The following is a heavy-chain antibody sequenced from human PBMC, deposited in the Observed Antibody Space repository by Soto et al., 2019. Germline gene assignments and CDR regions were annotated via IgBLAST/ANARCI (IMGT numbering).Heavy chain of an antibody. CDR3: SRAGRGTAMGFTAGDWFDP. V-gene: IGHV1-18*01. Sequence: QVQLVQSGAEVKKPGASVKVSCKASGYTFTSYGISWVRQAPGQGLEWMGWISAYNGNTNYAQKLQGRVTMTTDTSTSTAYVELRRRRSGDTAVYYCSRAGRGTAMGFTAGDWFDPWGQGTLVTVSS. J-gene: IGHJ5*02. CDR2: ISAYNGNT. D-gene: IGHD5-18*01. CDR1: GYTFTSYG.